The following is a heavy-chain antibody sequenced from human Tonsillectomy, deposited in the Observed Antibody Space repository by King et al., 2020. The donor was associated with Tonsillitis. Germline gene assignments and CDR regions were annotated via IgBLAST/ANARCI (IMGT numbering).Heavy chain of an antibody. D-gene: IGHD1-26*01. V-gene: IGHV3-30*04. CDR2: ISYDGTNK. CDR3: ARDRGSWVLDIDY. Sequence: VQLVESGGGVVQPGRSLRLSCAASGFTFRNYAMHWVRQAPGKGLEWVAVISYDGTNKFYADSVKGRFTISRGSSKNTLYLQMNSLRAEDTAVYYCARDRGSWVLDIDYWGQGTLVTVSS. CDR1: GFTFRNYA. J-gene: IGHJ4*02.